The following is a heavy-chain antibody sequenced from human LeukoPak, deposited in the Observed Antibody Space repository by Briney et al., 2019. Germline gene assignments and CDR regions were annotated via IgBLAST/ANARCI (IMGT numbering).Heavy chain of an antibody. J-gene: IGHJ4*02. CDR2: IKTDGSST. Sequence: QPGGSLRLSCAASGFTFSSYAMNWVRQVPGKGLVWVSRIKTDGSSTSYADSVKGRFTISRDNAKNTLFLQMNSLRPEDTAVYYCARGSTYCGGDCSVSYWGQGTLVTVSS. D-gene: IGHD2-21*01. V-gene: IGHV3-74*01. CDR1: GFTFSSYA. CDR3: ARGSTYCGGDCSVSY.